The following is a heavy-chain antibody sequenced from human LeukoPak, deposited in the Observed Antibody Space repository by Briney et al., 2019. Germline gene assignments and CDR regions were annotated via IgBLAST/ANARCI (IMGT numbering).Heavy chain of an antibody. D-gene: IGHD3-16*02. J-gene: IGHJ5*02. V-gene: IGHV1-2*02. Sequence: GASVKVSCKASGYTFTGYYVHWVRQAPGQGLEWIGWINPKFGVTNYAQKFQGRVTFTRDTSINTAYMELSSLSFDDTAVYYCARDIWSGYVVGSYRVNWFDPWCQRTPVTVSS. CDR1: GYTFTGYY. CDR3: ARDIWSGYVVGSYRVNWFDP. CDR2: INPKFGVT.